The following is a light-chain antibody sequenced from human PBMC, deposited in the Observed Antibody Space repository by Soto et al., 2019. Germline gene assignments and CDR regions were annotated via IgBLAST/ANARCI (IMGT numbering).Light chain of an antibody. CDR2: KAS. V-gene: IGKV1-5*03. Sequence: DIQMTQSPSTLSASVGDRVTITCRASQSISSWLAWYQQKPGKAPKLLIYKASSLESGVPSRLSGSGSGTEFTLTISSLQPDDFATYYGQQYNSYPYTFGQGTKLEIK. J-gene: IGKJ2*01. CDR3: QQYNSYPYT. CDR1: QSISSW.